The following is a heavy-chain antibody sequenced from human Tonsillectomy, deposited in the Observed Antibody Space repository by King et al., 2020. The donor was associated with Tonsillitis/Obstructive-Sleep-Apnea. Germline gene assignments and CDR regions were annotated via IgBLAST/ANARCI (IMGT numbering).Heavy chain of an antibody. D-gene: IGHD3-16*01. CDR3: ARVPVWGPVGFDY. J-gene: IGHJ4*02. Sequence: QVQLQQWGAGLLKTSETLSLTCAVYGGSFSGYYWSWIRQPPGKGLEWIGEINHSGSTNYNPSLKSRVTISVDTSKNQFSLKLSSVTAADTAVYYCARVPVWGPVGFDYWGQGTLVTVSS. CDR2: INHSGST. V-gene: IGHV4-34*01. CDR1: GGSFSGYY.